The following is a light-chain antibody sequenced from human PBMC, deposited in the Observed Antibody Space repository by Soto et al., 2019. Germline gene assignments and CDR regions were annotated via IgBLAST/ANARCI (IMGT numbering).Light chain of an antibody. CDR1: QGISINY. J-gene: IGKJ5*01. Sequence: EIVLTQSPGTLSLSPGERATLSCRASQGISINYLAWYRQKPGQAPRLLFYGATSRASGIPDRFSGSGSGTDFTLTISRVEPEDFGVYFCQQYGRLPITFGQGTRLEI. V-gene: IGKV3-20*01. CDR2: GAT. CDR3: QQYGRLPIT.